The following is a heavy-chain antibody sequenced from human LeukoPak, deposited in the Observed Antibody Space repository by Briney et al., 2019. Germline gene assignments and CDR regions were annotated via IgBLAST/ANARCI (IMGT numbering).Heavy chain of an antibody. CDR3: ARGGGLRGYSGYDYVY. J-gene: IGHJ4*02. D-gene: IGHD5-12*01. CDR1: GGSFSGYY. V-gene: IGHV4-34*01. CDR2: INHSGST. Sequence: SETLSLTCAVYGGSFSGYYWSWIRQPPGKGLEWIGEINHSGSTNYNPSLKSRVTISVDTSKNQFSLKLSSVTAADTAVYYCARGGGLRGYSGYDYVYWGQGTLVTVSS.